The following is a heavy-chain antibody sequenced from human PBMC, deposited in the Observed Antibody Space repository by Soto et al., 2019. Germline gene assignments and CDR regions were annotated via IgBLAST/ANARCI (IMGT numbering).Heavy chain of an antibody. CDR2: IKSKTDGGTT. CDR1: GFTFSNAW. CDR3: TTDHVVDGDYGGDYYYYYYMDV. J-gene: IGHJ6*03. Sequence: GGSLRLSCAASGFTFSNAWMSWVRQAPGKGLEWVGRIKSKTDGGTTDYAAPVKGRFTISRDDSKNTLYLQMNSLKTEDTAVYYCTTDHVVDGDYGGDYYYYYYMDVWGKGTTVTVSS. D-gene: IGHD4-17*01. V-gene: IGHV3-15*01.